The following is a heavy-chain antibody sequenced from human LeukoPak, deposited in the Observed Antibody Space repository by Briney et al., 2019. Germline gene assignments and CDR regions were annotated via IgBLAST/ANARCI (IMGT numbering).Heavy chain of an antibody. D-gene: IGHD2-15*01. Sequence: GGSLRLSCAASGITFRNYGMHWVRQAPGKGLEWVLAISGNGDRTFYADSVKGRFTISRDNSKSTVYLQMNSLRAEDTALYYCAKLSREGGYCSGSTCYTFDYWGQGTLVTVSS. CDR1: GITFRNYG. CDR3: AKLSREGGYCSGSTCYTFDY. J-gene: IGHJ4*02. CDR2: ISGNGDRT. V-gene: IGHV3-23*01.